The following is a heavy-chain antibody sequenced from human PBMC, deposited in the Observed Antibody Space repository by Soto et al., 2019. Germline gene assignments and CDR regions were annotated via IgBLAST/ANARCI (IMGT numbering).Heavy chain of an antibody. Sequence: LRLSFAASGFTFSSYSMNWVRQAPWKGLEWVSYISSSSSTIYYADSVKGRFTISRDNAKNSLYLQMNSLRDEDTAVYYCARGRGARYGMDVWGQGTTVTVS. CDR3: ARGRGARYGMDV. J-gene: IGHJ6*02. CDR1: GFTFSSYS. V-gene: IGHV3-48*02. CDR2: ISSSSSTI.